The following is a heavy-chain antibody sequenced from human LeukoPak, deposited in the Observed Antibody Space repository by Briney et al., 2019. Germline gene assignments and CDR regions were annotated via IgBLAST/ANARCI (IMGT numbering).Heavy chain of an antibody. V-gene: IGHV1-2*06. CDR3: AREDEWLVLFDY. J-gene: IGHJ4*02. Sequence: GASVKVSCKASGYTFTGYYMHWVRQAPGQGLEWMGRINPNSGGTNYAQKYQGRVTMSRDTSISTAYMELSRMRSDDTAVYYCAREDEWLVLFDYWGQGTLVTVSS. D-gene: IGHD6-19*01. CDR2: INPNSGGT. CDR1: GYTFTGYY.